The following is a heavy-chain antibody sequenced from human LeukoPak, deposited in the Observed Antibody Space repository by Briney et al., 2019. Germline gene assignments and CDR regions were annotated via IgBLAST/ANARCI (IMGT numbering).Heavy chain of an antibody. V-gene: IGHV4-34*01. CDR2: INHSGST. Sequence: SETLSLTCAVYGGSLRGYNWSWIRQPPGKGLEWIGEINHSGSTNYNPSLKSRVTISVDTSKNQFSLKLSSVTAADTAVYYCARVRYYYGSGSYYNPFDYWGQGTLVTVSS. D-gene: IGHD3-10*01. CDR3: ARVRYYYGSGSYYNPFDY. CDR1: GGSLRGYN. J-gene: IGHJ4*02.